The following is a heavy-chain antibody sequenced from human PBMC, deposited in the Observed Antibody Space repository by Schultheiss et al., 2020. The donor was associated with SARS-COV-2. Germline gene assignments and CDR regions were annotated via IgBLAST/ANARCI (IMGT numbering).Heavy chain of an antibody. Sequence: GGSLRLSCAASGFTFSSYSMNWVRQAPGKGLEWVSYISSSSSTIYYADSVKGRFTISRDNAKNSLYLQMNSLRAEDTAVYYCARVRTFSIAVAGTMAFDIWGQGTMVTVSS. V-gene: IGHV3-48*01. CDR2: ISSSSSTI. D-gene: IGHD6-19*01. CDR1: GFTFSSYS. J-gene: IGHJ3*02. CDR3: ARVRTFSIAVAGTMAFDI.